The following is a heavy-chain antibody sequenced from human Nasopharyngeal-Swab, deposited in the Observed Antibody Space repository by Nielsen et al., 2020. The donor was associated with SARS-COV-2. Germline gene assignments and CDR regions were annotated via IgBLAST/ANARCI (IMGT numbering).Heavy chain of an antibody. CDR3: ARDFPAYYYDSSGPGRAAFDI. J-gene: IGHJ3*02. Sequence: GESLKISCAAPGFTFDDYGMSWVRQAPGKGLEWVSGINWNGGSTGYADSVKGRFTISRDNAKNSLYLQMNSLRAEDTALYHCARDFPAYYYDSSGPGRAAFDIWGQGTMVTVSS. CDR2: INWNGGST. CDR1: GFTFDDYG. V-gene: IGHV3-20*01. D-gene: IGHD3-22*01.